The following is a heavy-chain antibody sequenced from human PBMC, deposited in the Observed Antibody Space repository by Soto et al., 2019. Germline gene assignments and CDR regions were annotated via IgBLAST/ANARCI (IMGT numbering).Heavy chain of an antibody. V-gene: IGHV3-30*18. CDR1: GFTFSSYG. CDR2: ISYDGSNK. CDR3: AKLYSSGHDAFDI. Sequence: VGSLRLSCAASGFTFSSYGMHWVRQAPGKGLEWVAVISYDGSNKYYADSVKGRFTISRDNSKNTLYLQMNSLRAEDTAVYYCAKLYSSGHDAFDIWGQGTMVTVSS. J-gene: IGHJ3*02. D-gene: IGHD6-19*01.